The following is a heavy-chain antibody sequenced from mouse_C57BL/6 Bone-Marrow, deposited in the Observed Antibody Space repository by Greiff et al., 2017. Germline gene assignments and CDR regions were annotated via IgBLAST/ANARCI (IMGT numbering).Heavy chain of an antibody. J-gene: IGHJ4*01. Sequence: EVMLVESGGGLVQPGGSMKLSCAASGFTFSDAWMDWVRQSPEKGLEWVAEISNKANNHATYYAVYVKGRFTISRGDSKSGVYLQMNSLRAEDTGIYYCTWDYYAIGYWGQRTSVTGSS. CDR1: GFTFSDAW. CDR2: ISNKANNHAT. V-gene: IGHV6-6*01. CDR3: TWDYYAIGY.